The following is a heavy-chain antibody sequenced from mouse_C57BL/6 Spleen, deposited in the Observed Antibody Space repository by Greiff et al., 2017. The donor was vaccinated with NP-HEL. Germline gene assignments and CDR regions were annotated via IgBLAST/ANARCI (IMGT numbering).Heavy chain of an antibody. D-gene: IGHD1-1*01. J-gene: IGHJ2*01. CDR1: GYTFTDYN. CDR3: ARRKITTVVARYYFDY. CDR2: INPNNGGT. V-gene: IGHV1-18*01. Sequence: EVQLQQSGPELVKPGASVKIPCKASGYTFTDYNMDWVKQSHGKSLEWIGDINPNNGGTIYNQKFKGQATLTVDKSSSTAYMELRSLTSEDTAVYYCARRKITTVVARYYFDYWGQGTTLTVSS.